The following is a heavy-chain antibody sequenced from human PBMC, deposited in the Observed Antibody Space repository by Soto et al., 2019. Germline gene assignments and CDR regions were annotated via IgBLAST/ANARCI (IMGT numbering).Heavy chain of an antibody. CDR3: ARYCSSTSCYGSNRFAP. Sequence: QVHLVQSGAEVKKPGSSVKVSCKASGGSFSSYTLSWVRQAPGQGLEWMGRIIPILGIANYAQKFQGRVTITADKSTSTAYMELSSLRSEDTAVYYCARYCSSTSCYGSNRFAPCGQGTLVTVSS. V-gene: IGHV1-69*02. CDR1: GGSFSSYT. D-gene: IGHD2-2*01. J-gene: IGHJ5*02. CDR2: IIPILGIA.